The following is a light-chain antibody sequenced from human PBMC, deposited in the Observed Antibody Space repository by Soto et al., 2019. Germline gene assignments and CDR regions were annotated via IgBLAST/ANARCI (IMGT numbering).Light chain of an antibody. V-gene: IGKV3D-20*02. Sequence: EIVLTQSPGTLSLSPGERATLSCRASQSVSSTYLIWYQQKPGQAPRLLIYGASSRATGVPDRLSGGGSGTDFTLTIRSLEPEDFAVYYCQQRSKWRTFGQGTKVDIK. J-gene: IGKJ1*01. CDR1: QSVSSTY. CDR2: GAS. CDR3: QQRSKWRT.